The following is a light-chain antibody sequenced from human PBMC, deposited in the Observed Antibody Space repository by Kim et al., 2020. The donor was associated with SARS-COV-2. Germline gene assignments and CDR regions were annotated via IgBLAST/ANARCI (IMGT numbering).Light chain of an antibody. Sequence: DIVMTQSPDSLGVSLGERATINCKSSQSVLYSSNNKNYLAWYQQKPGQPPKLLIYWASTRESGVPDRFSGSGSGTDFTLTISSLQAEDVAVYYCQQYYSTPYTFGQVTKLEI. V-gene: IGKV4-1*01. CDR1: QSVLYSSNNKNY. J-gene: IGKJ2*01. CDR2: WAS. CDR3: QQYYSTPYT.